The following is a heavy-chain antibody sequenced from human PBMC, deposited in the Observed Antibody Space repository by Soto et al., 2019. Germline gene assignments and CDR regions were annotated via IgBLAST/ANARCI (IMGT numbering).Heavy chain of an antibody. D-gene: IGHD2-8*01. J-gene: IGHJ4*02. CDR1: GYTFTTYG. CDR2: IGGYNGDT. CDR3: ARVGNNGWPLEYDY. Sequence: QPQLVQSGPEVRKPGASVNVSCKASGYTFTTYGISWVRQAPGQGLEWMGWIGGYNGDTHNAQKLQGRLTMTRDTSTKTAYMELRSLRSDDTAVYYCARVGNNGWPLEYDYGGQGTLVTVSS. V-gene: IGHV1-18*04.